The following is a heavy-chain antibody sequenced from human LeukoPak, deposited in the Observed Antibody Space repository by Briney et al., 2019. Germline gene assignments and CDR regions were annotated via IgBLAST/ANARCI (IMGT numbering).Heavy chain of an antibody. CDR3: ARVSTGAFDY. J-gene: IGHJ4*02. Sequence: SETLSLTCAVSGYSISSGYYWGWIRQPPWKGLEWIGSIYHSGSTYYNPSLKSRVTISVDTSKNQFSLKLSSVTAADTAVYYCARVSTGAFDYWGQGTLVTVSS. D-gene: IGHD7-27*01. V-gene: IGHV4-38-2*01. CDR2: IYHSGST. CDR1: GYSISSGYY.